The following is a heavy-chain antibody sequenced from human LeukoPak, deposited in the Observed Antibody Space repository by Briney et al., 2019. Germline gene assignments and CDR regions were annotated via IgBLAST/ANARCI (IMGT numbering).Heavy chain of an antibody. V-gene: IGHV3-48*04. J-gene: IGHJ4*02. Sequence: GSLRLSCAASGFTFSSYSMNWVRQAPGKGLEWVSYISSSSSTIYYADSVKGRFTISRDNAKNSLYLQMNSLRAEDTAVYYCASLWFGESPPFDYWGQGTLVTVSS. CDR1: GFTFSSYS. D-gene: IGHD3-10*01. CDR3: ASLWFGESPPFDY. CDR2: ISSSSSTI.